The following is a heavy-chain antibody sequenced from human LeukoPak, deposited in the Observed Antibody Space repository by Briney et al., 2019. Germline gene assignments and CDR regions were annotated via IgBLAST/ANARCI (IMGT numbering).Heavy chain of an antibody. Sequence: SETLSLTCTVSGGSISSGGYYWSWIRQHPGKGLEWIGYIYYSGSTYYNPSLKSRVTISVDTSKNQFSLKLSSVTAADTAVYYCAREGWLQLIDYWGQGTLVTVSS. V-gene: IGHV4-31*03. D-gene: IGHD5-24*01. CDR2: IYYSGST. J-gene: IGHJ4*02. CDR1: GGSISSGGYY. CDR3: AREGWLQLIDY.